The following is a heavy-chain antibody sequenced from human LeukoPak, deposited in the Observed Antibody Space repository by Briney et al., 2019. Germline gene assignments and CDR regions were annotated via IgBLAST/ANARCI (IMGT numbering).Heavy chain of an antibody. J-gene: IGHJ4*02. D-gene: IGHD2-2*01. Sequence: ASVKVSCKASGGTFSSYAISWVRQAPGKGLEWMGGFDPEDGETIYAQKFQGRVTMTEDTSTDTAYMELSSLRSEDTAVYYCATDPRYQLPGDYWGQGTLVTVSS. CDR2: FDPEDGET. V-gene: IGHV1-24*01. CDR3: ATDPRYQLPGDY. CDR1: GGTFSSYA.